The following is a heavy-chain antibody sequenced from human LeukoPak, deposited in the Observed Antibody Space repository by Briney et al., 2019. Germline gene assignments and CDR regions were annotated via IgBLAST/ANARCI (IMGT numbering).Heavy chain of an antibody. CDR2: VDHDGSGT. CDR1: GFSFTSYW. CDR3: ASDLG. Sequence: GGSLRLSCAASGFSFTSYWMHWVRQPPGKGLVWVSRVDHDGSGTAYADSVTGRFTISRDNAKKTVYLQMNSLRAEDTAVYYCASDLGWGEGTLVTVSP. V-gene: IGHV3-74*01. J-gene: IGHJ4*02.